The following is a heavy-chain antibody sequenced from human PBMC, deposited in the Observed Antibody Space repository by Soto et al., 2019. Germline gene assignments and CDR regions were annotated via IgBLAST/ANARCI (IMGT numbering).Heavy chain of an antibody. CDR1: GYTFSDYY. CDR3: ARDLLAPGDSEDYPDVFDL. Sequence: QVHLIQSGAEVRKPGASLKVSCKASGYTFSDYYIHWVRQAPGQGLEWMGWINPKTGGINHAQKFQGWVTMTSDTSVNTAYLEMSSLKSDDTAVYYCARDLLAPGDSEDYPDVFDLWGQGTLVAVHS. V-gene: IGHV1-2*04. J-gene: IGHJ3*01. CDR2: INPKTGGI. D-gene: IGHD2-21*01.